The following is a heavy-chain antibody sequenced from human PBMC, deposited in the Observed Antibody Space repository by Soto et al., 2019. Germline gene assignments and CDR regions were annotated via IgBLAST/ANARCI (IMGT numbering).Heavy chain of an antibody. CDR1: GGSFSGYQ. Sequence: QVQLQQWGAGLLKPSETLSLTCAVYGGSFSGYQWSWIRQTPGKGLEWIGEINDSGNINYNPSLKSRVTNLLDTPKNQISLKLSSVTAADSAVYYCARGLILWFGELSRRGGYYYYMDVWGKGNTVTVSS. J-gene: IGHJ6*03. V-gene: IGHV4-34*01. CDR3: ARGLILWFGELSRRGGYYYYMDV. D-gene: IGHD3-10*01. CDR2: INDSGNI.